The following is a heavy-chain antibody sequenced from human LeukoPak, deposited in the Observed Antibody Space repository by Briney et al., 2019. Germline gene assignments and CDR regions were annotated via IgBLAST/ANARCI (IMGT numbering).Heavy chain of an antibody. Sequence: SVKVSCKASGYAFTNHYMHWVRRAPGQGLEWMGGIIPIFGTANYAQKFQGRVTITADESTSTAYMELSSLRSEDTAVYWCSVEAPQGAFDIWGQGTMVTVSS. CDR1: GYAFTNHY. CDR2: IIPIFGTA. J-gene: IGHJ3*02. V-gene: IGHV1-69*13. CDR3: SVEAPQGAFDI. D-gene: IGHD1-1*01.